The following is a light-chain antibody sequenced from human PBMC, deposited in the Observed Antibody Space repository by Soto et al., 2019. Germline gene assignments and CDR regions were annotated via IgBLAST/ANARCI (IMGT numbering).Light chain of an antibody. CDR3: MQALQTPAT. V-gene: IGKV2-28*01. J-gene: IGKJ4*01. CDR2: LGS. Sequence: IVMTQSPLSLPVTPGEPASISCRSSQSLLHNNGEKYLDWYLQKPGQSPQLLIYLGSNRASGVPDRFSGSGSDTDFTLKISRVEAEDVGIYYCMQALQTPATFGGGTKVDIK. CDR1: QSLLHNNGEKY.